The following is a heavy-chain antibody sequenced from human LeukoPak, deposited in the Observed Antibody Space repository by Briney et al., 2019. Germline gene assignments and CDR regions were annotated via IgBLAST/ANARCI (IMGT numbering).Heavy chain of an antibody. D-gene: IGHD3-22*01. CDR1: GFTFDDSF. J-gene: IGHJ4*02. Sequence: GGSLRLSCAASGFTFDDSFVTWIRQAPGKGLEWLSYISVSGSMIYYADSVKGRFTISRDNAKNSLSLQMKSLRAEDTAMYYCVKDLGFGMIVPRGFHYWGQGTLVSVSS. V-gene: IGHV3-11*01. CDR2: ISVSGSMI. CDR3: VKDLGFGMIVPRGFHY.